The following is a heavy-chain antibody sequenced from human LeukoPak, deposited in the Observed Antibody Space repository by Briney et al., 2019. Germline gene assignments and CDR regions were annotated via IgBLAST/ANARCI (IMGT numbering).Heavy chain of an antibody. Sequence: SETLSLTCTVSSDSISNSAYHWGWIRQPPGKGLEWIGSIYYSGSTYYNPSLKSRVTISVDTSKNQFSLKLSSVTAADTAVYYCATLNWFDPWGQGTLVTVSS. CDR3: ATLNWFDP. CDR2: IYYSGST. V-gene: IGHV4-39*01. CDR1: SDSISNSAYH. J-gene: IGHJ5*02.